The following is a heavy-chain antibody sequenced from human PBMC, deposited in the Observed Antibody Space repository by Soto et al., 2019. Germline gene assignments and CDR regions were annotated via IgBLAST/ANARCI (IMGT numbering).Heavy chain of an antibody. CDR3: ARAAYYDIWTGMDV. Sequence: QVQLVQSGAEVKKPGASVKVSCKASGYTFTSYGISWVRQAPGQGLELMGWISAYNGNTNYAQKLQGRVTMTTDTSTSPAYMEPRTLRADNTALYYCARAAYYDIWTGMDVWGQGTTVSVSS. CDR1: GYTFTSYG. V-gene: IGHV1-18*01. CDR2: ISAYNGNT. D-gene: IGHD3-9*01. J-gene: IGHJ6*02.